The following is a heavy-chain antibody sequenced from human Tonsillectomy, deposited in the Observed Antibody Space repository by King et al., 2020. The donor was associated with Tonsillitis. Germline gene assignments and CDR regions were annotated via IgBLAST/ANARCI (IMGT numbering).Heavy chain of an antibody. CDR3: ARWLPTVVIDSEYFQD. CDR2: IIPIFGKA. D-gene: IGHD4-23*01. V-gene: IGHV1-69*01. J-gene: IGHJ1*01. Sequence: QPQLVQSGAEVKKPGSSVKVSCKASGGAFSSFAITWVRQAPGQGLEWMGGIIPIFGKANYAQKFQGRLTITVDESTSTAYMELGSLRSEDTAVYFCARWLPTVVIDSEYFQDWGQGTLVIVSS. CDR1: GGAFSSFA.